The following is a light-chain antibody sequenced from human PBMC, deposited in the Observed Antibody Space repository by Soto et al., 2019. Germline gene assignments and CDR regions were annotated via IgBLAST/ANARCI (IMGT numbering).Light chain of an antibody. Sequence: IQMIQSPSSLSASPGERATISCRASQTINNYLNWYQQKPGQAPRLLIYGVYSRATGTPDRFSGSGSGTNFTLTISSLQPEDFTAYYCQLSDSTLITFGQGTRLEIK. CDR1: QTINNY. CDR2: GVY. J-gene: IGKJ5*01. CDR3: QLSDSTLIT. V-gene: IGKV3D-15*02.